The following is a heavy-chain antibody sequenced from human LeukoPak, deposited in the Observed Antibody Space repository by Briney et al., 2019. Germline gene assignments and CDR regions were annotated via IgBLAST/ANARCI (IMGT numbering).Heavy chain of an antibody. CDR3: ARLYYDFWSGYYLNDY. Sequence: GGSPRLSCAASGFTFSSYWMSWVRQAPGKGLEWVANIKQDGSEKYYVDSVKGRFTISRDNAKNSLYLQMNSLRAEDTAVYYCARLYYDFWSGYYLNDYWGQGTLVTVSS. D-gene: IGHD3-3*01. J-gene: IGHJ4*02. CDR2: IKQDGSEK. V-gene: IGHV3-7*01. CDR1: GFTFSSYW.